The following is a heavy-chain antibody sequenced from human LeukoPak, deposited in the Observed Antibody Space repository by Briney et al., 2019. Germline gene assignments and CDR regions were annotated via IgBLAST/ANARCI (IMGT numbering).Heavy chain of an antibody. CDR1: GDSLSRSS. D-gene: IGHD3-16*01. J-gene: IGHJ4*02. CDR3: ARLKGLEDDY. Sequence: SETLSLTCTVSGDSLSRSSWSWIRQSPGGGLEWIGYMFYGGTTNHNPSLKGRVTMSMVTSKDQFSLKLSSVTAADTAVYYCARLKGLEDDYWGQGTLVTVSS. V-gene: IGHV4-59*08. CDR2: MFYGGTT.